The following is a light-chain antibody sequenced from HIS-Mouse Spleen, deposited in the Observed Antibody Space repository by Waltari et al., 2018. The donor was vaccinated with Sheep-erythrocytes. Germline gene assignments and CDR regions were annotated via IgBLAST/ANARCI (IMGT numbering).Light chain of an antibody. CDR2: EDS. CDR1: ALPKQS. Sequence: SYELTQPPSVSVSPGQTARITCSGDALPKQSAYWYQQKSGQAPVLVIYEDSKRPSGIPERFSGSSSGTMATLTISGAQVEDDADYYCYSTDSSGNHWVFGGRTKLTVL. V-gene: IGLV3-10*01. CDR3: YSTDSSGNHWV. J-gene: IGLJ3*02.